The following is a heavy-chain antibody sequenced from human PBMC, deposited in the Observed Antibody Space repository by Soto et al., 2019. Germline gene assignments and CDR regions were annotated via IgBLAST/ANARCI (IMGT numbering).Heavy chain of an antibody. D-gene: IGHD2-2*01. V-gene: IGHV5-51*01. Sequence: GESLKISCKGSGYSFTSYWIGWVRQMPGKGLEWMGITYPGDSDTRYSPSFQGQVTISADKSISTAYLQWSSLKASDTAMYYCARGGTLPATTLGGMDVWGQGTTVTVSS. CDR3: ARGGTLPATTLGGMDV. CDR1: GYSFTSYW. CDR2: TYPGDSDT. J-gene: IGHJ6*02.